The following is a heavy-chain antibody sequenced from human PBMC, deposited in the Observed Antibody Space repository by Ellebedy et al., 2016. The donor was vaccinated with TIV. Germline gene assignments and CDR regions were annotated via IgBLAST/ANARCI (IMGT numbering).Heavy chain of an antibody. D-gene: IGHD4-17*01. CDR2: ISGSGGST. V-gene: IGHV3-23*01. CDR3: AKDLFHGDYGRFDY. Sequence: PGGSLRLSCVASGFTVSSNYMSWVRQAPGKGLEWVSAISGSGGSTYYADSVKGRFTISRDNSKNTLYLQMNSLRAEDTAVYYCAKDLFHGDYGRFDYWGQGTLVTVSS. CDR1: GFTVSSNY. J-gene: IGHJ4*02.